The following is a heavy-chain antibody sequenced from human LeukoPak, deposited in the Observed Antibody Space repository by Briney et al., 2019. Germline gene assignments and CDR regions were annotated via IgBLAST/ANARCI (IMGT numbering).Heavy chain of an antibody. CDR2: IDTGGNI. CDR1: GLTVSSSY. V-gene: IGHV3-66*02. CDR3: AKTGRLDYYGSGSYAKDY. J-gene: IGHJ4*02. Sequence: GGSLRLSCAASGLTVSSSYMSWVRQTPGKGLEWVSVIDTGGNIHYADSVKGRFTISRDNSKNTLYLQMNSLRAEDTAVYYCAKTGRLDYYGSGSYAKDYWGQGTLVTVSS. D-gene: IGHD3-10*01.